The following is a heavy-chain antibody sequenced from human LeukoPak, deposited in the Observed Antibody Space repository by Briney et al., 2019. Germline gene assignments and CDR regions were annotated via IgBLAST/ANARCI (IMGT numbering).Heavy chain of an antibody. J-gene: IGHJ4*02. CDR2: ISSSSSYI. V-gene: IGHV3-21*01. Sequence: GGSLRLSCAASGFTFSSYAMSWVRQAPGKGLEWVSSISSSSSYIYYADSVKGRFTSSRDNAKNSLYLQMNSLRAEDTAVYYCARVHSGSYGVFDYWGQGTLVTVSS. D-gene: IGHD1-26*01. CDR3: ARVHSGSYGVFDY. CDR1: GFTFSSYA.